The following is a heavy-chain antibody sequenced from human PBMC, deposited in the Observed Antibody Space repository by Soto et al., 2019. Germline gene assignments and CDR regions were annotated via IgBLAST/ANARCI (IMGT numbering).Heavy chain of an antibody. CDR3: ARGGLGYCSGGSCYRTDPFDY. CDR1: GGSFSGYY. D-gene: IGHD2-15*01. J-gene: IGHJ4*02. Sequence: SETLSLTCAVYGGSFSGYYWSWIRQPPGKGLEWIGEINHSGSTNYNPSLKSRVTISVDTSKNQFSLKLSSVTAADTAVYYCARGGLGYCSGGSCYRTDPFDYCGQGTLVTVSS. CDR2: INHSGST. V-gene: IGHV4-34*01.